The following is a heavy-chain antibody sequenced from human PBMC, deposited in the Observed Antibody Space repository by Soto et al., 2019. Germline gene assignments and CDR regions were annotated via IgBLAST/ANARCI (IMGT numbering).Heavy chain of an antibody. D-gene: IGHD3-16*02. V-gene: IGHV1-69*11. CDR2: IVPSLDTT. Sequence: QVHLVQSGTEVKKPGSSVKLSCKASGGTISSSGFSWVRQAPGQGLEWMGMIVPSLDTTNYAQKFQARVTITADEVTSTAYMELRSLRSEDTAVYYCARWPQPRYTADPYAVDVWGQGTRVIVSS. CDR1: GGTISSSG. J-gene: IGHJ6*02. CDR3: ARWPQPRYTADPYAVDV.